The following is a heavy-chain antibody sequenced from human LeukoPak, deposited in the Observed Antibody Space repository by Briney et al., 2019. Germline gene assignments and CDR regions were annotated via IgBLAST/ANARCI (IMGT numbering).Heavy chain of an antibody. CDR1: GFTFSTYG. J-gene: IGHJ5*02. CDR3: ARKSGYSSGWYGNWFDP. D-gene: IGHD6-19*01. Sequence: GGTLRLSCGASGFTFSTYGMSWVRQAPGKGLEWVSGISGSGGRTYYADSVKGRFTISRDNSKNTLYLQMNSLRAEDTAVYYCARKSGYSSGWYGNWFDPWGQGTLVTVSS. V-gene: IGHV3-23*01. CDR2: ISGSGGRT.